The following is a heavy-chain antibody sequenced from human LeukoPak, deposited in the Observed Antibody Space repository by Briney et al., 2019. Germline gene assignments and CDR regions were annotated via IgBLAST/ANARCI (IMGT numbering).Heavy chain of an antibody. D-gene: IGHD1-26*01. CDR3: ARHRSVVGATILDAFDI. CDR1: GYSISSGYY. V-gene: IGHV4-38-2*01. Sequence: SETLSLTCAVSGYSISSGYYWGWIRQPPGKGLEWIGSIYHSGSTYYNPSLKSRVTISVDTSKNQFSLKLSSVTAADTAVYYCARHRSVVGATILDAFDIWGQGTMVTVSS. J-gene: IGHJ3*02. CDR2: IYHSGST.